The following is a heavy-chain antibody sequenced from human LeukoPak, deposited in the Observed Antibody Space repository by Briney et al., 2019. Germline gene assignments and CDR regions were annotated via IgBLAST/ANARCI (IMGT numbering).Heavy chain of an antibody. Sequence: PGGSLRLSCAASGFTFDDYAMHWVRQAPGKGLEWVSVISWDGGYTYYADSVKGRFTISRDNSKNSLYLQMNSLRAGDTAVYYCATSGLSRFGFWGQGTLVTVSS. CDR2: ISWDGGYT. D-gene: IGHD2/OR15-2a*01. CDR3: ATSGLSRFGF. CDR1: GFTFDDYA. V-gene: IGHV3-43D*03. J-gene: IGHJ4*02.